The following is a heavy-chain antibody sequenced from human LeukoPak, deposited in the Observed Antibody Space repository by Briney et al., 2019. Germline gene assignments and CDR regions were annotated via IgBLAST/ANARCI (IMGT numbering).Heavy chain of an antibody. Sequence: PGGSLRLSCAASGFTFSSYSMNWVRQAPGKGLEWVSPISSSSSYIYYADSVKGRFTISRDNAKNSLYLQMNSLRAEDTAVYYCARGYSYYDSSGYYESDYWGQGTLVTVSS. J-gene: IGHJ4*02. D-gene: IGHD3-22*01. CDR1: GFTFSSYS. CDR2: ISSSSSYI. V-gene: IGHV3-21*01. CDR3: ARGYSYYDSSGYYESDY.